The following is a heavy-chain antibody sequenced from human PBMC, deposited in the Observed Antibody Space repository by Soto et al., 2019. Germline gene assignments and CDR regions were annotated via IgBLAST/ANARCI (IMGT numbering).Heavy chain of an antibody. Sequence: LRLSCAASGFTFSTYAMSWVRQAPGKGLEWVSAISRSGGSTNYADSVKGRFTISRDNSKNTLYLQMNSLTAEDTAVYYCAKDRPIDYWGQGTLVTVSS. CDR2: ISRSGGST. J-gene: IGHJ4*02. CDR1: GFTFSTYA. V-gene: IGHV3-23*01. CDR3: AKDRPIDY.